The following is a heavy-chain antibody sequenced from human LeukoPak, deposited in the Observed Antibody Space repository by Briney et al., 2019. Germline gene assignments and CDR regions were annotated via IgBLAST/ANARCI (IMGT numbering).Heavy chain of an antibody. CDR2: MNPNSGNT. CDR1: GYTFSSYD. V-gene: IGHV1-8*01. D-gene: IGHD6-19*01. CDR3: ARRVGSGWPVQH. J-gene: IGHJ1*01. Sequence: ASVKVSCKASGYTFSSYDINWVRQATGQGLEWMGWMNPNSGNTGYAQRFQGRLNMTRNTSIDTAYMELSSLRSDDTAVYYCARRVGSGWPVQHWGQGTLVTVSS.